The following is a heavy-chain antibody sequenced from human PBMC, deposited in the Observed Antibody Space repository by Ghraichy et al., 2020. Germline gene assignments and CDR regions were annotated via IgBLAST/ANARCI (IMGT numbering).Heavy chain of an antibody. CDR2: IGTAGDT. CDR3: ARAGIEVAGSSYYYYYYMDV. CDR1: GFTFSDYA. V-gene: IGHV3-13*01. Sequence: GESLNISCAASGFTFSDYAMHWVRQTTGKGLEWVSAIGTAGDTYYPDSVEGRFTISREDGKNSLYLQMNSLRAGDTAVYYCARAGIEVAGSSYYYYYYMDVWGKGTTVTVSS. D-gene: IGHD6-19*01. J-gene: IGHJ6*03.